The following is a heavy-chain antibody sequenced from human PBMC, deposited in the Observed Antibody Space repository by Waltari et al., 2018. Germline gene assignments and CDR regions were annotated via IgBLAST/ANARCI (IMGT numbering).Heavy chain of an antibody. Sequence: EVQLVQSGAEVKKPGESLKISCKGSGYSFTSYWLGWVRQMPGKGREWMVTIYPGDSETGYSASFQGQVTISADKSNSTADLQWSSLKAADTAMYYCARRLVPAAPFDYWGQGTLVTVSS. CDR1: GYSFTSYW. CDR3: ARRLVPAAPFDY. V-gene: IGHV5-51*01. CDR2: IYPGDSET. J-gene: IGHJ4*02. D-gene: IGHD2-2*01.